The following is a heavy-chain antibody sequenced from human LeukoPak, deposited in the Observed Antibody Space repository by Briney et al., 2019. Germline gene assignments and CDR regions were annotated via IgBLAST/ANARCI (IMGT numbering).Heavy chain of an antibody. CDR3: ATGHSYGYDY. J-gene: IGHJ4*02. CDR2: VKGDGRTT. CDR1: GLTFSDFW. D-gene: IGHD5-18*01. Sequence: PGGSLRLSCAASGLTFSDFWMHWVRQPPGKGLVWVALVKGDGRTTIYADSVKGRFTISRDNAKNTLYLQMNSLRADDSGVYYCATGHSYGYDYWGPGVLVTVSS. V-gene: IGHV3-74*01.